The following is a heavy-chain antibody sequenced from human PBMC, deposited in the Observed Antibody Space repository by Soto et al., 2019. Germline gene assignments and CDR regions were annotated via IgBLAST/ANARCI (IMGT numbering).Heavy chain of an antibody. D-gene: IGHD3-22*01. CDR1: GFTFSDFG. J-gene: IGHJ4*01. Sequence: GGSLRLSCEVSGFTFSDFGLDWVRQAPGKGLEWVAIISHDGSKRFYADSVKGRFTISRDNSKNALYLQMSSLRPEDTALYYCAKTATYVDGYDNTGYSSEDYWGHGTLVTVSS. CDR3: AKTATYVDGYDNTGYSSEDY. V-gene: IGHV3-30*18. CDR2: ISHDGSKR.